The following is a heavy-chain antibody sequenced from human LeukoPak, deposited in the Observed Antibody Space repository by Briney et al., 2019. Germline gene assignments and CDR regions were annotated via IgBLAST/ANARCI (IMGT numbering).Heavy chain of an antibody. Sequence: GGSLRLSCAASGFTFSSYSMNWVRQAPGKGLEWVSSISSSSSYIYYADSVKGRFTISRDNAKNSLYLQMNSLRAEDTAVYYCARGVRGITMIVVVTYYFDYWGQGTLVTVSS. CDR2: ISSSSSYI. J-gene: IGHJ4*02. CDR3: ARGVRGITMIVVVTYYFDY. D-gene: IGHD3-22*01. V-gene: IGHV3-21*01. CDR1: GFTFSSYS.